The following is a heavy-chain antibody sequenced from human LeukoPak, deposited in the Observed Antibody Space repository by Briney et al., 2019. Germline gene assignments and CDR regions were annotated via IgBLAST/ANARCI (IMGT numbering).Heavy chain of an antibody. Sequence: SETLSLTCAVYGGSFSGYYWSWIRQLPGKGLEWIGEINHSGSTNYNPSLKSRVTISVDTSKNQFSLKLSSVTAADTAVYYCAKIADGWSFDYWGQGTLVTVSS. V-gene: IGHV4-34*01. CDR1: GGSFSGYY. CDR2: INHSGST. J-gene: IGHJ4*02. CDR3: AKIADGWSFDY. D-gene: IGHD2-2*03.